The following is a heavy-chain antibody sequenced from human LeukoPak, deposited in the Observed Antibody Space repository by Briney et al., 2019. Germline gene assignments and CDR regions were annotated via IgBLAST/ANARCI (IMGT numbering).Heavy chain of an antibody. J-gene: IGHJ4*02. CDR1: GASISSYY. D-gene: IGHD4-23*01. CDR3: AREKNGNEPFDY. Sequence: SETLSLTCSVSGASISSYYWIWIRQPPGKGLEWIGYLYNTRNTYYNTSVKSRVTISVDTSKNQFSLKVSSVTAADTAVYYCAREKNGNEPFDYWGQGTLVTVSS. V-gene: IGHV4-59*01. CDR2: LYNTRNT.